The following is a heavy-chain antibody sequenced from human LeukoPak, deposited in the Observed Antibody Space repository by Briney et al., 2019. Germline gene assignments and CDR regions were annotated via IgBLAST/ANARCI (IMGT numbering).Heavy chain of an antibody. Sequence: ASVKVSCKASGYTFTSYGISWVRQAPGQGLEWMGRINPNSGGTNYAQKFQGRVTMTRDTSISTAYMELSRLRSDDTAVYYCARVLYDFWSGYYTGLGHWGQGTLVTVSS. CDR2: INPNSGGT. CDR1: GYTFTSYG. D-gene: IGHD3-3*01. CDR3: ARVLYDFWSGYYTGLGH. J-gene: IGHJ4*02. V-gene: IGHV1-2*06.